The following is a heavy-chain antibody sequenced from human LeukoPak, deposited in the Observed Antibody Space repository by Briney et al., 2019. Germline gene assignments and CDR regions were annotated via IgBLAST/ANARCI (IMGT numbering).Heavy chain of an antibody. CDR2: INPNSGGT. J-gene: IGHJ4*02. Sequence: ASVKVSCKASEYTFTGYYMHWVRQAPGQGLEWMGWINPNSGGTNYAQKFQGRATMTRDTSIGTAYMELSRLRSDDTAVYYCARRYCSGGSCYVDSWGQGTLVTVSS. D-gene: IGHD2-15*01. CDR1: EYTFTGYY. V-gene: IGHV1-2*02. CDR3: ARRYCSGGSCYVDS.